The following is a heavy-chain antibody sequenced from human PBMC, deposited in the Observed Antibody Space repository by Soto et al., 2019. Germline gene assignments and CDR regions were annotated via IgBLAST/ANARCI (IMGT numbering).Heavy chain of an antibody. CDR2: ESGRGDGT. J-gene: IGHJ6*02. CDR3: TKDVEEVLPYYGMAV. Sequence: EVELLESGGALVQPGGSLRLSCSVSGFTFSEYAMNWVRQAPGKGLEWISAESGRGDGTFYADSVKGRFTISRDNFTNTVYMRMNRLTVDEPGVYYCTKDVEEVLPYYGMAVGGRGTTVTVSS. V-gene: IGHV3-23*01. CDR1: GFTFSEYA.